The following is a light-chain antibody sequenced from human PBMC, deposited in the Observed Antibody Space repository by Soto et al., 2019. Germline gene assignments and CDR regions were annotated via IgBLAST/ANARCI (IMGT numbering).Light chain of an antibody. CDR1: QSVSNN. Sequence: EIVLTQSPGTLSLSPGETASLSCWASQSVSNNLAWYQQKSGQSPRLLIYGASTRATGIPARFSGSGSETDFTLTISSLQSEDFAVYYCQQYKNWPPVTFGGGTKVEI. J-gene: IGKJ4*01. CDR3: QQYKNWPPVT. V-gene: IGKV3-15*01. CDR2: GAS.